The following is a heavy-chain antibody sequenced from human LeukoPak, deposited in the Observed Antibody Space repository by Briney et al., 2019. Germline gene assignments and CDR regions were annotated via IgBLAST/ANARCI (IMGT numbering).Heavy chain of an antibody. V-gene: IGHV3-74*01. D-gene: IGHD6-13*01. J-gene: IGHJ4*02. Sequence: PGGSLRLSCAASGFTFNSYWMHWVRQAPGKGLVWVSRINSDGISTSYADSVKGRFTISRDNAKNSLYLQMNSLRAEDTALYYCAKSLGPSSSWSNYFDYWGQGTLVTVSS. CDR2: INSDGIST. CDR3: AKSLGPSSSWSNYFDY. CDR1: GFTFNSYW.